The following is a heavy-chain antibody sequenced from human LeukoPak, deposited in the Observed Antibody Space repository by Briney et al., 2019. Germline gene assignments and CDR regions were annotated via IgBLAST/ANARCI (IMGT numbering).Heavy chain of an antibody. CDR1: GGSISSGDYY. V-gene: IGHV4-30-4*01. Sequence: SQTLSLTCTVSGGSISSGDYYWSWIRQPPGKGPEWIGYIYYSGSTYYNPSLKSRVTISVDTSKNQFSLKLSSVTAADTAVYYCARGGYCSSTSCAYYYYGMDVWGQGTTATVSS. D-gene: IGHD2-2*01. CDR3: ARGGYCSSTSCAYYYYGMDV. J-gene: IGHJ6*02. CDR2: IYYSGST.